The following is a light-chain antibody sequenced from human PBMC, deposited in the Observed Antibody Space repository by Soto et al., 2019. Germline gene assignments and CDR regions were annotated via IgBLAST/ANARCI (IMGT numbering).Light chain of an antibody. Sequence: EIVLTQSPATLSLSPGERATLSYRASQSVSSYLAWYQQKPGQAPRLLIYDASNGATGIPARFSGSGSGTDFPLPISSLEPEDFAVYYCQQRSNWPPTFGKGTKV. V-gene: IGKV3-11*01. CDR2: DAS. CDR3: QQRSNWPPT. J-gene: IGKJ1*01. CDR1: QSVSSY.